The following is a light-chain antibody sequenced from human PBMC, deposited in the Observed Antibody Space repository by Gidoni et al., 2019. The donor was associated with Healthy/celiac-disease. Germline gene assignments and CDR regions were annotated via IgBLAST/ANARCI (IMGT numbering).Light chain of an antibody. CDR2: WAS. V-gene: IGKV4-1*01. J-gene: IGKJ1*01. CDR3: QQYYSTPRA. CDR1: QSVLYSSNNKNY. Sequence: DIVMTQSPDSLAVSLGERATINCKSSQSVLYSSNNKNYLAWYPQKPGQPPKLLIYWASTREAGFPDRFSGSGSGTDFTLTISSLQAEDVAVYYCQQYYSTPRAFGQXTKVEIK.